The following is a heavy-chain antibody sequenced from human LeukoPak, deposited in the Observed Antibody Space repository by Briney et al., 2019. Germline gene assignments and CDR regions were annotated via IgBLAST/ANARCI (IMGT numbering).Heavy chain of an antibody. V-gene: IGHV1-8*01. CDR1: GYTFTSYD. J-gene: IGHJ6*02. Sequence: ASVKVSCKASGYTFTSYDINWVRQATGQGLEWMGWMNPNSGNTGYAQKFQGGVTMTRNTSISTAYIELSSLRSEDTAVYYCARYLMYCSSTSCYYYYGMDVWGQGTTVTVSS. D-gene: IGHD2-2*01. CDR3: ARYLMYCSSTSCYYYYGMDV. CDR2: MNPNSGNT.